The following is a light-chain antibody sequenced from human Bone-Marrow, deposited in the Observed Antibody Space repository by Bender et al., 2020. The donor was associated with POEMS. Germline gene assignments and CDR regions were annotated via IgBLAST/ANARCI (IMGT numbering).Light chain of an antibody. CDR3: QSYDATLDAWI. CDR2: DVS. J-gene: IGLJ1*01. CDR1: SNDVGVYDY. Sequence: SALTQPASVSGSPGQSITISCTGTSNDVGVYDYVSWYQQHPDKVPKLIIYDVSNRPSGVSSRFSGSKSGNTASLTISGLQAEDEADYFCQSYDATLDAWIFGSGTTVTV. V-gene: IGLV2-14*03.